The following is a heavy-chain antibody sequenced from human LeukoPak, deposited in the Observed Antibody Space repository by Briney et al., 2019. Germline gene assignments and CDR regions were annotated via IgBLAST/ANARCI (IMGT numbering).Heavy chain of an antibody. CDR2: IIPIFGTA. CDR3: AAVVPAVMGYFDY. CDR1: GGTFSSYA. D-gene: IGHD2-2*01. Sequence: SVKVSCKASGGTFSSYAISWVRQAPGQGLEWMGGIIPIFGTANYAQKFQGRVTITADESTSTAYMELSSLRSEDTAVYYCAAVVPAVMGYFDYWGQGTLVSVSS. J-gene: IGHJ4*02. V-gene: IGHV1-69*01.